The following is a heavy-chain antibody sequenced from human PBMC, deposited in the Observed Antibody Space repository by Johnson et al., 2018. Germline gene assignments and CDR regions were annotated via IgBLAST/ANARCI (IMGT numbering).Heavy chain of an antibody. CDR1: GFTFSSYA. D-gene: IGHD3-10*01. V-gene: IGHV3-23*04. J-gene: IGHJ6*02. Sequence: EVQLVESGGGLVQXGGSLRLSCAASGFTFSSYAMSWVRQAPAKGLEWVSAISGSGGSTYYADSVKGRFPISRDNSKNTLYLQMNSRGAEDTAVYYCAKGHYYGSGRTYYYYYGMDVWGQGTTVTVSS. CDR2: ISGSGGST. CDR3: AKGHYYGSGRTYYYYYGMDV.